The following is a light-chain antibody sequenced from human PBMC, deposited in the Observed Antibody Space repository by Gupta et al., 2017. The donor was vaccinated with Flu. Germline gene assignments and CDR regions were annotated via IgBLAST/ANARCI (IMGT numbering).Light chain of an antibody. J-gene: IGKJ4*01. CDR1: QSIITNY. CDR2: DAS. CDR3: QQYRSSPIT. Sequence: GTLSLVPGERATLSCRASQSIITNYLAWYQQKPGQAPRLLIYDASSRATGIPDRFSGSKSGTDFTLTISRLEPEDFAVYYCQQYRSSPITFGGGTTVEIK. V-gene: IGKV3-20*01.